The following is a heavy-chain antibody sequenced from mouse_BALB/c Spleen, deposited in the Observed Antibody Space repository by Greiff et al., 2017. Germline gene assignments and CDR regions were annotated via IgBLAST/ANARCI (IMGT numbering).Heavy chain of an antibody. CDR2: INPYNDGT. CDR1: GYTFTSYV. Sequence: LQESGPELVKPGASVKMSCKASGYTFTSYVMHWVKQKPGQGLEWIGYINPYNDGTKYNEKFKGKATLTSDKSSSTAYMELSSLTSEDSAVYYCAREPTAHAMDYWGQGTSVTVSS. CDR3: AREPTAHAMDY. J-gene: IGHJ4*01. V-gene: IGHV1-14*01. D-gene: IGHD1-2*01.